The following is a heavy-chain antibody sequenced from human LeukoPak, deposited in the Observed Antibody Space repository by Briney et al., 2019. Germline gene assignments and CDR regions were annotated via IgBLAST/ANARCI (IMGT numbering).Heavy chain of an antibody. CDR3: ARGRTASWTFDC. Sequence: PGGSLRLSCAASGFTFSSYCMSWVRQTPGKGLEWVSGVSGSGGSTYYADSVEGRFTISRDNSKNTLYLQVNSLRAEDTALYYCARGRTASWTFDCWGQGTLVTVSS. CDR1: GFTFSSYC. J-gene: IGHJ4*02. CDR2: VSGSGGST. D-gene: IGHD3-16*01. V-gene: IGHV3-23*01.